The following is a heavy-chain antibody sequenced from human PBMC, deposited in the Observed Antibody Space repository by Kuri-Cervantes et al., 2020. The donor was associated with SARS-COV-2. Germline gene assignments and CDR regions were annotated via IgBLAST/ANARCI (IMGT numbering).Heavy chain of an antibody. Sequence: ASVNVSCKASGFTLINYGISWVRQAPGQGLEWMGWIKGYNGNTKDPQNPQGRVTMTTDTSTNTAYIELRSLRSDDTAMYYCARDHFDFWSGHSYYYHPLDVWGQGTTVTVSS. CDR2: IKGYNGNT. D-gene: IGHD3-3*01. CDR1: GFTLINYG. V-gene: IGHV1-18*01. CDR3: ARDHFDFWSGHSYYYHPLDV. J-gene: IGHJ6*02.